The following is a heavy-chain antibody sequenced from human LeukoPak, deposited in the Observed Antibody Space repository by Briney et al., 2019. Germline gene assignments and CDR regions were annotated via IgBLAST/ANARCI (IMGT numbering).Heavy chain of an antibody. CDR1: GGSISSSSYY. CDR3: ARASSGWYWGNYYYYYMDV. D-gene: IGHD6-19*01. J-gene: IGHJ6*03. CDR2: IYYSGST. Sequence: PSETLSLTCTVSGGSISSSSYYWGWIRQPPGKGLEWIGSIYYSGSTYYNPSLKSRVTISVDTSKNQFSLKLSSVTAADTAVYYCARASSGWYWGNYYYYYMDVWGKGTTVTVSS. V-gene: IGHV4-39*07.